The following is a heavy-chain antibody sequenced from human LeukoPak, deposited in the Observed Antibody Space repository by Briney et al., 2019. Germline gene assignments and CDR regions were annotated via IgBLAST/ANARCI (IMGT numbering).Heavy chain of an antibody. CDR1: GGSFSAYY. V-gene: IGHV4-34*01. CDR2: IDHSGFP. CDR3: ARENPVGYSYGPVYFDY. D-gene: IGHD5-18*01. Sequence: SETLSLTCAVYGGSFSAYYWGWIRQPPGKGLEWIGEIDHSGFPNYNPSLKSRFTISVDTSKNQFSLKLSSVTAADTAVYYCARENPVGYSYGPVYFDYWGQGTLATVSS. J-gene: IGHJ4*02.